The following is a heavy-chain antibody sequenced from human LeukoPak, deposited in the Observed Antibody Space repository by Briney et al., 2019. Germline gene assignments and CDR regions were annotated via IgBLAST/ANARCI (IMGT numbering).Heavy chain of an antibody. CDR2: IGDSGGST. CDR1: GLTLSNYG. CDR3: AKRGVVIRVILVGFHKEAYYFES. J-gene: IGHJ4*02. Sequence: GGSLRLSCAVSGLTLSNYGMSWVRQAPGKGLEWVAGIGDSGGSTKYADSVKGRFTIARDNRKNTLYLQMNSLRAEDTAVYFCAKRGVVIRVILVGFHKEAYYFESWGQGALVTVSS. V-gene: IGHV3-23*01. D-gene: IGHD3/OR15-3a*01.